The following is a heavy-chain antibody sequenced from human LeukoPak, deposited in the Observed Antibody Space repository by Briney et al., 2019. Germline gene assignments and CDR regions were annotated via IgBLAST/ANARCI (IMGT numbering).Heavy chain of an antibody. CDR1: GGSISSGGYY. CDR2: IYYSGST. V-gene: IGHV4-31*03. CDR3: AQGGGSGYYFDY. J-gene: IGHJ4*02. D-gene: IGHD3-22*01. Sequence: SETLSLTCNVSGGSISSGGYYWSWIRQHPGKGLGWIGYIYYSGSTYYNPSLKSRVTISVDTSQNQFSLKLSSVTAADTAVYYCAQGGGSGYYFDYWGQGTLVTVSS.